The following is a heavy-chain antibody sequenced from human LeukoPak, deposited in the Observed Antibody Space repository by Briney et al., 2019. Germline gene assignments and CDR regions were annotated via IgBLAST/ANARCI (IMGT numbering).Heavy chain of an antibody. J-gene: IGHJ4*02. CDR2: MNPNSGNT. CDR1: GYTFTSYD. Sequence: GASVTVSCKASGYTFTSYDVNWVRQATGQGLEWMGWMNPNSGNTGYAQKFQGRVTITRNTSISTAYMQLSSLRPEDTAVYYCARRVSYGDFDYWGQGTLVTVSS. CDR3: ARRVSYGDFDY. V-gene: IGHV1-8*01. D-gene: IGHD4-17*01.